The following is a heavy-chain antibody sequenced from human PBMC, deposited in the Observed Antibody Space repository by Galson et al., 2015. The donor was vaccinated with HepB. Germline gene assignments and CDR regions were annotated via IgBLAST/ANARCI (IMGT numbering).Heavy chain of an antibody. J-gene: IGHJ4*02. V-gene: IGHV3-48*02. CDR3: ARSYSYMHY. Sequence: SLRLSCAASGFTFSSYNMNWVRQAPGKGLEWVSYISSSSSSSSSTIFYADSVKGRFTISRDNAKNSLYLQMNSLRDEDTAVYYGARSYSYMHYWGQGTLVTVSS. CDR1: GFTFSSYN. CDR2: ISSSSSSSSSTI. D-gene: IGHD5-18*01.